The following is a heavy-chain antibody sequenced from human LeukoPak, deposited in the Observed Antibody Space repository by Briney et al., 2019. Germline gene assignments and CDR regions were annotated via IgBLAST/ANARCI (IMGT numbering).Heavy chain of an antibody. J-gene: IGHJ4*02. CDR3: ARVTGYMTEDYFDY. V-gene: IGHV4-39*07. D-gene: IGHD6-13*01. CDR2: INHSGST. CDR1: GGSINNYNYY. Sequence: PSETLSLTCTVSGGSINNYNYYWAWIRQPPGKGLEWIGEINHSGSTNYNPSLKSRVTISVDTSKNQFSLRLSSVTAADTAVYYCARVTGYMTEDYFDYWGQGTLITVSS.